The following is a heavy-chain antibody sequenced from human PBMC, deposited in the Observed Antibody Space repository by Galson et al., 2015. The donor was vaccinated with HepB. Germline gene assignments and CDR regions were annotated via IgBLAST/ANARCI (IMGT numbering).Heavy chain of an antibody. J-gene: IGHJ4*02. CDR2: IVPIFHTT. CDR3: ARAAGFCSAGSCYSSFGY. CDR1: GGTFSNYA. Sequence: SVKVSCKASGGTFSNYAISWVRQAPGQGLGWMGGIVPIFHTTNYAQRFQGRVTITTDVSTSTAYMELSSLRSEDTAVYFCARAAGFCSAGSCYSSFGYWGQGTLVTVPS. V-gene: IGHV1-69*05. D-gene: IGHD2-15*01.